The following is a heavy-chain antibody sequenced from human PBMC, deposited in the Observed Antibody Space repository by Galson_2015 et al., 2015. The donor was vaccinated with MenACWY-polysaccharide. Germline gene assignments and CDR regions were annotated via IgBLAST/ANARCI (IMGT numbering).Heavy chain of an antibody. CDR3: AKDLTRYCSGGSCDNFDY. V-gene: IGHV3-30*18. J-gene: IGHJ4*02. CDR1: GFTFSTYG. CDR2: MSHDGSNK. D-gene: IGHD2-15*01. Sequence: SLRLSCAASGFTFSTYGMHWVRQAPGKGLEWVAVMSHDGSNKYYADSVKGRFTISRDNSKNTLYLQMSSLRAEDTAVYYCAKDLTRYCSGGSCDNFDYWGQGTLVTVSS.